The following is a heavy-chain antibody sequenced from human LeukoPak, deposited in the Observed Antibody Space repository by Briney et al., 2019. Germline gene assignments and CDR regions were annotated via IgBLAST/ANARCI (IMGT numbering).Heavy chain of an antibody. V-gene: IGHV1-69*13. CDR1: GGTFSSYA. J-gene: IGHJ5*02. Sequence: SVKVSCKASGGTFSSYAISWVRHAPGQGLEWMGGIIPIFGTANYAQKFQGRVTITADESTSTAYMELSSLRSEDTAVYYCARVVSAVLRFLEWSAPFDPWGQGTLVTVSS. CDR2: IIPIFGTA. D-gene: IGHD3-3*01. CDR3: ARVVSAVLRFLEWSAPFDP.